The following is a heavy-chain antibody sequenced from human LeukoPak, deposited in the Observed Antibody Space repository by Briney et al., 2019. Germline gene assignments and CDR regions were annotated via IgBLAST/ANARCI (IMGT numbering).Heavy chain of an antibody. CDR1: GFTFSSYG. CDR3: ARSPTRGYSGYDSLDY. V-gene: IGHV3-33*01. D-gene: IGHD5-12*01. Sequence: GRSLRLSCAASGFTFSSYGMHWVRQAPGKGLEWVAVIWYDGSNKYYADSVKGRFTISRDNSKNTLYLQMNSLRAEDTAVYYCARSPTRGYSGYDSLDYWGQGTLVTVSS. J-gene: IGHJ4*02. CDR2: IWYDGSNK.